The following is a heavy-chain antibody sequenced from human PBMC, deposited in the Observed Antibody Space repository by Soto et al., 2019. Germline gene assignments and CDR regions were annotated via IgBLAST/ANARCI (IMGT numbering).Heavy chain of an antibody. CDR3: ARVRYCDSSTCYRLHYYYYDTMDV. CDR2: MNPNSGNT. D-gene: IGHD2-2*02. V-gene: IGHV1-8*01. CDR1: GYTFTSYD. Sequence: ASVKVSCKTSGYTFTSYDINWVRQAPGQGLEWMGWMNPNSGNTDSAQKFQGRVTLTRNTSINTAYMELSSLRSDDTAVYYCARVRYCDSSTCYRLHYYYYDTMDVWGRGTTVTVS. J-gene: IGHJ6*02.